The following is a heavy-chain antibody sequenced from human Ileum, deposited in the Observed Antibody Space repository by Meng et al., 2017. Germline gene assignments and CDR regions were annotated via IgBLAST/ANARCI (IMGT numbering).Heavy chain of an antibody. CDR3: VRHGGKYFDS. Sequence: QVHLQESGPGLVAPSGTLALTCTVSGGSISSSFYWSWVRQSPGKGLEWIGQIYLAGSPNYNPSLESRVTISVDKSKNQFSLRLTSVTAADTAIFYCVRHGGKYFDSWGQGTLVTVSS. J-gene: IGHJ4*02. V-gene: IGHV4-4*02. D-gene: IGHD2-15*01. CDR1: GGSISSSFY. CDR2: IYLAGSP.